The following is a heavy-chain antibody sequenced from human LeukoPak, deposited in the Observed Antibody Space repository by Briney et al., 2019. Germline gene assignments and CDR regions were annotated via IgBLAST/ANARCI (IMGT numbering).Heavy chain of an antibody. Sequence: GGSLRLSCVASGFTFSRSWMSWVRRAPGKGLEWAAVISHDGKERYYGGPAKGRFTISRANSKNTLYFQMNTVRTEDTAMYYCAKGVHGSRSTSFADFWGQGPLVTVSS. V-gene: IGHV3-30*18. CDR3: AKGVHGSRSTSFADF. CDR2: ISHDGKER. CDR1: GFTFSRSW. J-gene: IGHJ4*02. D-gene: IGHD3-10*01.